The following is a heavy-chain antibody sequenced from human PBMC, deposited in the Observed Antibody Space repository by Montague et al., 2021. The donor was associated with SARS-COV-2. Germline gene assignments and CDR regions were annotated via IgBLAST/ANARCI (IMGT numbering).Heavy chain of an antibody. CDR2: IWYDESKE. D-gene: IGHD6-19*01. V-gene: IGHV3-33*01. J-gene: IGHJ6*02. CDR1: GFIFRSYV. CDR3: ARGPKYSSGWTGYYYGLDV. Sequence: SLRLSCAASGFIFRSYVMHWVRQAPGKGLEWMAVIWYDESKEYYADSXXGRFIISRDTSKDILFLQMSSLRVEDTAVYYCARGPKYSSGWTGYYYGLDVWGPGTTVTVSS.